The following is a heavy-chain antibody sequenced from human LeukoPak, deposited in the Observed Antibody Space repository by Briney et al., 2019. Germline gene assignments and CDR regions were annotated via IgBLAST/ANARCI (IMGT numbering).Heavy chain of an antibody. Sequence: GGSLRLSCAASGFTFSSYAMHWVRQAPGKGLEWVAVISYDGSNKYYADSVKGRFTISRDNSKNTLFLQMHNLRVDDTAMYYCAVVAGRFPPDYWGQGTLVTVSS. D-gene: IGHD6-19*01. CDR1: GFTFSSYA. CDR2: ISYDGSNK. V-gene: IGHV3-30-3*01. CDR3: AVVAGRFPPDY. J-gene: IGHJ4*02.